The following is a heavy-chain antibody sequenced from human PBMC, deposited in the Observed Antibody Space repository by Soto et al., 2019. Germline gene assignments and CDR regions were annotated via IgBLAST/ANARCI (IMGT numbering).Heavy chain of an antibody. CDR2: IYYSGST. CDR1: GGSISSYY. Sequence: SETLSLTCTGSGGSISSYYWSWIRQPPGKGLEWIGYIYYSGSTNYNPSLKSRVTTSVDTSKNQFSLKLSSVTAADTAVYYCARAPASLYSSSWYYFDYWGQGTLVTVSS. V-gene: IGHV4-59*01. CDR3: ARAPASLYSSSWYYFDY. D-gene: IGHD6-13*01. J-gene: IGHJ4*02.